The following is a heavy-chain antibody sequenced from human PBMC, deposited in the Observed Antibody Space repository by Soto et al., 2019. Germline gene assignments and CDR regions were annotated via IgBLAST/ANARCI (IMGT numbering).Heavy chain of an antibody. J-gene: IGHJ4*02. Sequence: ASVKVSCKASGYTFTSYGISWVRQAPGQGLEWMGWISAYNGNTNYAQKLQGRVTMTTDTSTSTAYMELRSLRSDDTAVYYCARDPIVVPSGGNFDYWGQGTLVTVSS. CDR3: ARDPIVVPSGGNFDY. CDR1: GYTFTSYG. V-gene: IGHV1-18*01. CDR2: ISAYNGNT. D-gene: IGHD2-15*01.